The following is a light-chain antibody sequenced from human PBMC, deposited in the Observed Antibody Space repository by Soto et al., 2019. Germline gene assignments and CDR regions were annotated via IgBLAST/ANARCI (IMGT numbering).Light chain of an antibody. J-gene: IGKJ4*01. CDR3: QQRSHLPFP. Sequence: EIVLTQSPVTLSLSPGERATLSCRASQSVGSYFAWYQQKPGQAPRILIYDASRRTPGIPARFSGSGSGTDFTLNISSLEPEDFAVNYCQQRSHLPFPFGGGTRLELK. V-gene: IGKV3-11*01. CDR1: QSVGSY. CDR2: DAS.